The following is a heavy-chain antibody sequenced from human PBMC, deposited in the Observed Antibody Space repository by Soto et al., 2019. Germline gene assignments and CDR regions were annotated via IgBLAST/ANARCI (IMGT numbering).Heavy chain of an antibody. CDR1: GGSISSYY. J-gene: IGHJ4*02. V-gene: IGHV4-59*01. CDR2: IYYSGST. CDR3: ARDSLGGGGPFDY. Sequence: QVQLQESGPGLVKPSETLSLTCTVSGGSISSYYWSWIRQPPGKGLEWIGYIYYSGSTNYNPSLRSRVTISVDTAKNHFSLKLSSVTAADTAVYYCARDSLGGGGPFDYWGQGTLVTVSS. D-gene: IGHD2-15*01.